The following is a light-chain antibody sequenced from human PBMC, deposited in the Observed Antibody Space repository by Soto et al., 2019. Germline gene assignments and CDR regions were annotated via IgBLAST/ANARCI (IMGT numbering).Light chain of an antibody. CDR2: GAS. J-gene: IGKJ1*01. CDR3: QEYGSSPQT. Sequence: EIVLTQSPGTLSLSPGERATLSCRASQSVSSSYLAWYQQKPGQAPRLLIYGASSRATGIPDGFSGSGSGTAVTLTISRLGPEDFAVYYCQEYGSSPQTFGQGTKVEIK. CDR1: QSVSSSY. V-gene: IGKV3-20*01.